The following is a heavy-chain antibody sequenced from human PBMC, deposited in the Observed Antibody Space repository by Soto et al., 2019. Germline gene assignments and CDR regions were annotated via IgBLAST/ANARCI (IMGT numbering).Heavy chain of an antibody. CDR3: TRGGGFFGQFDF. CDR1: GGSVSDYH. D-gene: IGHD5-12*01. V-gene: IGHV4-59*02. CDR2: IFSSGRT. Sequence: SETLSLTCSVSGGSVSDYHWSWIRQSPGQGLEWIGYIFSSGRTNFNPSLKSRVTMSVDTSNNQIFLRLNSVTAADTAVYYCTRGGGFFGQFDFWGQGTLVTVSS. J-gene: IGHJ4*02.